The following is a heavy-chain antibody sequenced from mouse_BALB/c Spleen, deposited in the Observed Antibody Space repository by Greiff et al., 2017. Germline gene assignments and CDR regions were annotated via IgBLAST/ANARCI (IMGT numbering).Heavy chain of an antibody. D-gene: IGHD2-1*01. J-gene: IGHJ4*01. Sequence: DVKLQESGGGLVQPGGSLKLSCAASGFTFSSYGMSWVRQTPDKRLELVATINSNGGSTYYPDSVKGRFTISRDNAKNTLYLQMSSLKSEDTAMYYWARDGNYPYYYAMDYWGQGTSVTVSS. V-gene: IGHV5-6-3*01. CDR3: ARDGNYPYYYAMDY. CDR2: INSNGGST. CDR1: GFTFSSYG.